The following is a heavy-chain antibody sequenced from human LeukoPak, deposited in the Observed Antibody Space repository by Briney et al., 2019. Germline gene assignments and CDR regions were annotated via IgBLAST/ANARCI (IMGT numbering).Heavy chain of an antibody. Sequence: SETLSLTCTVSGGSISSYYWSWIRQPPGKGLEWIGYIYYSGSTNYNPSLKSRVTISVDTPKNQFSLKLSSVTAADTAVYYCARAPLWSGYYDYWGQGTLVTVSS. CDR2: IYYSGST. D-gene: IGHD3-3*01. J-gene: IGHJ4*02. CDR3: ARAPLWSGYYDY. V-gene: IGHV4-59*08. CDR1: GGSISSYY.